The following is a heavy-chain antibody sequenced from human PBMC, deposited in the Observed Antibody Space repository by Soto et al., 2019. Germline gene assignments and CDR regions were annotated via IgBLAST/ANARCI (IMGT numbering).Heavy chain of an antibody. Sequence: PSETLSLTCTVSGGSISSYYWSWIRQPPGKGLEWIGYIYYSGSTNYNPSLKSRVTISVDTSKNQFSLKLSSVTAADTAVYYCARDSGYYYDSSGYYLDAFDTWGQGTMVTVSS. CDR3: ARDSGYYYDSSGYYLDAFDT. CDR2: IYYSGST. D-gene: IGHD3-22*01. CDR1: GGSISSYY. J-gene: IGHJ3*02. V-gene: IGHV4-59*01.